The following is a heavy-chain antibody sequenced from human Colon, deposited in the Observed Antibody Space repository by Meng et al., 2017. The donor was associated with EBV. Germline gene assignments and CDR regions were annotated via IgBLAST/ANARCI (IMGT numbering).Heavy chain of an antibody. CDR2: IYHSGST. J-gene: IGHJ4*02. V-gene: IGHV4-39*01. D-gene: IGHD3-10*01. CDR3: ARRRGGSGRDC. Sequence: LQFQESGPRLVTPWDTFPLPCTVSGGSFSSNGYYWDWVRQPPGKGLEWIGAIYHSGSTSYNPSLQSRVTMFVDTSKNQFSLMLTSVTATDTAVYYCARRRGGSGRDCWGQGTLVTVSS. CDR1: GGSFSSNGYY.